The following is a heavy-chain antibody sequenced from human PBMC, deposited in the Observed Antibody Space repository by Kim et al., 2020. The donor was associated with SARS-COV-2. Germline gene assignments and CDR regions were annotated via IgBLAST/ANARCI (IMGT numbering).Heavy chain of an antibody. V-gene: IGHV4-39*01. D-gene: IGHD3-10*01. CDR2: IYYSGST. Sequence: SETLSLTCTVSGGSISSSSYYWGWIRQPPGKGLEWIGSIYYSGSTYYNPSLKSRVTISVDTSKNQFSLKLSSVTAADTAVYYCARRSPRLWFGELLYTPTYYFDYWGQGTLVTVSS. CDR1: GGSISSSSYY. CDR3: ARRSPRLWFGELLYTPTYYFDY. J-gene: IGHJ4*02.